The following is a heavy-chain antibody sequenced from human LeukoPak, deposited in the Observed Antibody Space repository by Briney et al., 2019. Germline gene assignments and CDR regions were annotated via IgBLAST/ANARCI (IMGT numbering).Heavy chain of an antibody. J-gene: IGHJ4*02. D-gene: IGHD2-15*01. V-gene: IGHV4-39*07. CDR3: ARRFPYTPEPYFDY. Sequence: SETLSLTCTVSGGSISSSSYYWGWIRQPPGKGLEWIGSIYYSGSTYYNPSLKSRVTISVDTSKNQFSLKLSSVTAADTAVYYCARRFPYTPEPYFDYWGQGTLVTVSS. CDR2: IYYSGST. CDR1: GGSISSSSYY.